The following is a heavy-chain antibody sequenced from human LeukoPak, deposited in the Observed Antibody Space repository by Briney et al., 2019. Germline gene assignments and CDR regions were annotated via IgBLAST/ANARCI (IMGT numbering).Heavy chain of an antibody. CDR1: GFTFSDYY. D-gene: IGHD5-18*01. J-gene: IGHJ4*02. Sequence: PGGSLRLSCAASGFTFSDYYMSWIRQAPGKGLEWVSYISSSGSTIYYADSVKGRFTVSRDNAQNPLYLQMNSLRAEDTAVYYCARENTAMVNYWGQGTLVTVSS. V-gene: IGHV3-11*01. CDR3: ARENTAMVNY. CDR2: ISSSGSTI.